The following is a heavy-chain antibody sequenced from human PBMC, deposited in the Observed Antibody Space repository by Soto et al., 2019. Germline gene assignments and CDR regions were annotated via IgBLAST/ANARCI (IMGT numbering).Heavy chain of an antibody. D-gene: IGHD3-22*01. CDR1: EFTFSNYA. CDR3: AKHPGYYYDSTVYHFDY. CDR2: ISYGGGTT. J-gene: IGHJ4*02. V-gene: IGHV3-23*01. Sequence: EVQLLESGGGLVQPGGSLRLSCAASEFTFSNYAMSWVRQAPGKGLEWVSAISYGGGTTYYADSVKGRFTISRDNSKKTLYLQMNSLRAEDTAVYYCAKHPGYYYDSTVYHFDYWGQGTLVTVSS.